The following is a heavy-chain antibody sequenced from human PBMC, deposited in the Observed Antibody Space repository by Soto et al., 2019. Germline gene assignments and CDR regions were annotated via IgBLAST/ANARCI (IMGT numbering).Heavy chain of an antibody. CDR3: ARDPDSSGYYVFDY. D-gene: IGHD3-22*01. CDR1: GFTFGSYA. J-gene: IGHJ4*02. V-gene: IGHV3-30-3*01. Sequence: GGSLRLSCVASGFTFGSYAMHWVRQAPGKGLEWVAHISYRGGNEYYADSVKGRFILSRDNPKSTLYLQMNSLRSEDTAIYYCARDPDSSGYYVFDYWGQGTLVTV. CDR2: ISYRGGNE.